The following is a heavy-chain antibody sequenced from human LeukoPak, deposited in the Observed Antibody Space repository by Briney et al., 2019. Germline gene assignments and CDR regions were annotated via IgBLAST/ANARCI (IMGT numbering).Heavy chain of an antibody. CDR1: GGSISSYY. J-gene: IGHJ3*02. D-gene: IGHD6-13*01. V-gene: IGHV4-59*01. CDR3: ARDHGSGSWYGDAFDI. Sequence: SETLSLTCTVSGGSISSYYWSWIRQPPGQGLEWIGYIYYSGSTNYNPSLKSRVTISVDTSKNQFSLKLSSVTAADTAVYYCARDHGSGSWYGDAFDIWGQGTMVTVSS. CDR2: IYYSGST.